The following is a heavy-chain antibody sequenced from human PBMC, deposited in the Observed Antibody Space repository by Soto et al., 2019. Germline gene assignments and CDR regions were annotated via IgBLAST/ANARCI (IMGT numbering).Heavy chain of an antibody. Sequence: ASVKVSCKASGYTFTSYGISWVRQAPGQGLEWMGWISAYNGNTNYAQKLQGRVTMTTDTSTSTAYMELRSLRSDDTAVYYCARDRELPSSGWFDPWGQGTLVTVSS. V-gene: IGHV1-18*01. CDR3: ARDRELPSSGWFDP. J-gene: IGHJ5*02. CDR1: GYTFTSYG. CDR2: ISAYNGNT. D-gene: IGHD1-7*01.